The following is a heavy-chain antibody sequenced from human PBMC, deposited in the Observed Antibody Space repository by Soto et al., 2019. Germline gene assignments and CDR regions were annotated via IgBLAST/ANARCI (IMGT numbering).Heavy chain of an antibody. V-gene: IGHV4-31*03. CDR1: GGSISSGGYY. D-gene: IGHD6-13*01. Sequence: QVQLQESGPGLVKPSQTLSLTCTVSGGSISSGGYYWRWIRQHPGKGLEWIGYIYDSGSTYYNPSLKSRVTISVDTSKNQFSLKLSSVTAADTDVYYCARARSSWYYFDYWGQGTLVTVSS. CDR3: ARARSSWYYFDY. J-gene: IGHJ4*02. CDR2: IYDSGST.